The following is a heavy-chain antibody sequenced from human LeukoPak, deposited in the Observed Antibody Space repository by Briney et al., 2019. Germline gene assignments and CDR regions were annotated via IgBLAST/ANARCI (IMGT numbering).Heavy chain of an antibody. CDR1: GFTFSSYA. J-gene: IGHJ4*02. V-gene: IGHV3-23*01. CDR2: ISGSGGST. Sequence: TGGSPRLSCAASGFTFSSYAMGWVRQAPGKGLEWVSAISGSGGSTYYADSVKGRFTISRDNSKNTLYLQMNSLRAEDTAVYYCAKDRQRYDPCWGQGTLVTVSS. CDR3: AKDRQRYDPC. D-gene: IGHD3-16*01.